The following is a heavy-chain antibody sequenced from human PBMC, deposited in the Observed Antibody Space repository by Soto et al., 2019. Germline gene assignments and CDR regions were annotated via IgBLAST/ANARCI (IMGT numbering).Heavy chain of an antibody. J-gene: IGHJ4*02. CDR2: IIPIFGTA. CDR3: ARDHRYYYDSRGYYADY. D-gene: IGHD3-22*01. Sequence: SVKVSCKASGGTFSSYAISWVRQAPGQGLEWMGGIIPIFGTANYAQKIQGRDTITADESTSTAYMELSSLRSEDTVVYYCARDHRYYYDSRGYYADYSGQGTLVPVSS. CDR1: GGTFSSYA. V-gene: IGHV1-69*13.